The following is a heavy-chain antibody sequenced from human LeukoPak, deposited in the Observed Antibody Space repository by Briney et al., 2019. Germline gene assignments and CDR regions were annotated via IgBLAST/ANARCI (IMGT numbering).Heavy chain of an antibody. CDR3: ARFLKYYDSSGYYLDY. CDR1: GGSISSSSYY. J-gene: IGHJ4*02. CDR2: IYYSGNT. Sequence: PSETLSLTCTVSGGSISSSSYYWGWIRQPPGKGLEWIGHIYYSGNTYYNSSLKSRLTISVDTSKNQFSLKLSSVTAADTAVYYCARFLKYYDSSGYYLDYWGQGTLVTVSS. V-gene: IGHV4-61*05. D-gene: IGHD3-22*01.